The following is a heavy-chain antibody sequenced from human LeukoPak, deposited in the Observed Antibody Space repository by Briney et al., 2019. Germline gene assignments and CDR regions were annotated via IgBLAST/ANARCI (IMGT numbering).Heavy chain of an antibody. CDR3: AREGPLLVSEDAFDF. CDR2: ISHSSTTI. J-gene: IGHJ3*01. D-gene: IGHD2-15*01. CDR1: GFTLSPYN. Sequence: GGSLRLSCAASGFTLSPYNMNWVRQAPGKGLEWISYISHSSTTIYYADSVEGRFTISRDNAKNSLYLQMNSLRADDTAAYYCAREGPLLVSEDAFDFWGQGTMVTVSS. V-gene: IGHV3-48*01.